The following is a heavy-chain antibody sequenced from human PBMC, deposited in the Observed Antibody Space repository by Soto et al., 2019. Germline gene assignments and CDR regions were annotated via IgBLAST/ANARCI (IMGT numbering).Heavy chain of an antibody. CDR3: AREGGDIVQMVYALPWY. CDR1: GYTLTELS. D-gene: IGHD2-8*01. CDR2: INPNSGAT. Sequence: ASVKVSCKVSGYTLTELSMHWVRQAPVKGLEWMGWINPNSGATSYAQRFQGRVTMTRDTSISTAYMELSRLTSDDTAVYYCAREGGDIVQMVYALPWYWGQGTLVTVSS. V-gene: IGHV1-2*02. J-gene: IGHJ4*02.